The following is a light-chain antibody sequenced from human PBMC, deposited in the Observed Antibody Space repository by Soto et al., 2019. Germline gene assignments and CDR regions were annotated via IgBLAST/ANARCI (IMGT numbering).Light chain of an antibody. J-gene: IGKJ5*01. CDR3: QKYSSVIT. Sequence: DIQMTQSPSSLSASVGDRVTITCRASQGIRSFVAWYQQKPGKVPRLLISGASTLQSGVPSRFSGSGSGTNFSLTITSLQPEDVATYYCQKYSSVITFGQGTRLKIK. V-gene: IGKV1-27*01. CDR2: GAS. CDR1: QGIRSF.